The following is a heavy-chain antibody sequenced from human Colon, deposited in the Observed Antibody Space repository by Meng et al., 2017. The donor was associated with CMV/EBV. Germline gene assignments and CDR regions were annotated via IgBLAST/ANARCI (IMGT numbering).Heavy chain of an antibody. Sequence: SETLSLTCTVSGGSFSGYYWSWIRQTPERGLEWLGETTHTGINDYNPSLKGRITISVDPSKKQTSLTLTAVTAADAAVYYCARLQLMVYGLTLDYWGQGTLVIVSS. J-gene: IGHJ4*02. CDR3: ARLQLMVYGLTLDY. CDR2: TTHTGIN. CDR1: GGSFSGYY. V-gene: IGHV4-34*01. D-gene: IGHD2-8*01.